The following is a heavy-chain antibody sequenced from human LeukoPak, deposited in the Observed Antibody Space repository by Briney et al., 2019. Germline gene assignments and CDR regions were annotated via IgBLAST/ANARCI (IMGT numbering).Heavy chain of an antibody. CDR1: DDSIGSGLYY. V-gene: IGHV4-61*02. Sequence: SETLSLTCTVSDDSIGSGLYYWSWIRQPAGKGLEWIGRIYTTGSTNYNPSLKSRVTISVDTSKNQFSLKLSSVTAADTAVYYCVRERIICYMDVWGKGTTVTISS. CDR2: IYTTGST. D-gene: IGHD3-10*01. CDR3: VRERIICYMDV. J-gene: IGHJ6*03.